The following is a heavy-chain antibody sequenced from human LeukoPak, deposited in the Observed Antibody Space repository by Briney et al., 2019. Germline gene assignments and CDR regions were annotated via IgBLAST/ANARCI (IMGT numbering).Heavy chain of an antibody. CDR2: ISYDGSNK. D-gene: IGHD3-3*01. CDR3: AKDLGGVARNWFDP. J-gene: IGHJ5*02. V-gene: IGHV3-30*18. CDR1: GLTFNSYG. Sequence: GGSLRLSCAASGLTFNSYGMHWVRQAPGKGLEWVAVISYDGSNKYYADSVKGRFTISRDNSMNTLYLQMNSLRAEDTAVYYCAKDLGGVARNWFDPWGQGTLVSVSS.